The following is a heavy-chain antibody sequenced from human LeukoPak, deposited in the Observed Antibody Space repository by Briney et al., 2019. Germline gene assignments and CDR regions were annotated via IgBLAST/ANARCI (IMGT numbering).Heavy chain of an antibody. V-gene: IGHV4-30-4*01. J-gene: IGHJ5*02. D-gene: IGHD2-2*01. CDR1: GGSISSGDYY. CDR3: ARGLVVVPAATSLWFDP. CDR2: IYYSGST. Sequence: SPTLSLTCTVSGGSISSGDYYWSWLRQPPGKGLEWFGYIYYSGSTYYNPSLNRRVTISVGTSKNQFSLKLSSVTAADTAVYYCARGLVVVPAATSLWFDPWGQGTLVTVSS.